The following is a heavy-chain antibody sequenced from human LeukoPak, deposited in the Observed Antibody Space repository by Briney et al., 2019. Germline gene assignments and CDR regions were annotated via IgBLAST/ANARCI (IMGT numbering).Heavy chain of an antibody. Sequence: APVKASCKPSGYTFTSYEIIWVRQAPGHGQGWMGWMNPNSGNTGYAQKFQGRVTITRNTSISTASMELRSLRSEDTAVYYCARGRWGGAFDIWGQGTMVTVSP. CDR1: GYTFTSYE. V-gene: IGHV1-8*01. CDR2: MNPNSGNT. CDR3: ARGRWGGAFDI. D-gene: IGHD3-16*01. J-gene: IGHJ3*02.